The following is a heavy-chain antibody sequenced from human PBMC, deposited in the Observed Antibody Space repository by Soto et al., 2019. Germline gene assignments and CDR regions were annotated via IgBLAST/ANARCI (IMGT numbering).Heavy chain of an antibody. CDR2: IKSNNHGGTK. CDR3: TTDSYSAMMLVRFDY. J-gene: IGHJ4*01. CDR1: DVAFNNFW. D-gene: IGHD6-13*01. Sequence: GSLRISGAASDVAFNNFWINWVRQAQEKGLAWVGRIKSNNHGGTKDFAGPVKGRFAISRYDSKNMVYLQMNSLKTEDTGIYFCTTDSYSAMMLVRFDYWCHGALVTGS. V-gene: IGHV3-15*07.